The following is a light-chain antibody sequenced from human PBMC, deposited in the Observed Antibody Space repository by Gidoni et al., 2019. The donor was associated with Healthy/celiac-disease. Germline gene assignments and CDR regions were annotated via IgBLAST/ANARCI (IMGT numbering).Light chain of an antibody. CDR3: QQYYSTPYT. CDR2: LAS. CDR1: QRVLYSSNNKNY. Sequence: DIVMTQSPYSLAVSLGAGATINCKSSQRVLYSSNNKNYLAWYQQKPGQPPKLLIYLASTRESGVPDRFSGSGSGTDFTLTISSLQAEDVAVYYCQQYYSTPYTFGQGTKLEIK. J-gene: IGKJ2*01. V-gene: IGKV4-1*01.